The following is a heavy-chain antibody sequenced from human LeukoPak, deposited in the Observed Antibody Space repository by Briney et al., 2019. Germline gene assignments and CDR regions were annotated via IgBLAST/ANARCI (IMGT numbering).Heavy chain of an antibody. CDR2: ISSSSSYI. D-gene: IGHD6-19*01. CDR3: ARDHLSLGIAVAVDFDY. CDR1: GFTFSSYS. Sequence: GGSLRLSCAASGFTFSSYSMNWVRQAPGKGLEWVSSISSSSSYIYYADSVKGRLTISRDNAKNSLYLQMNSLRAEDTAVYYCARDHLSLGIAVAVDFDYWGQGTLVTVSS. J-gene: IGHJ4*02. V-gene: IGHV3-21*01.